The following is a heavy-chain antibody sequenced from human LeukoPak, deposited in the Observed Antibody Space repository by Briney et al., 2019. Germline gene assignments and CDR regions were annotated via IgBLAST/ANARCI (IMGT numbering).Heavy chain of an antibody. Sequence: ASVKVSCKASGGTFSSYAISWVRQAPGQGLEWMGGIIPIFGTANYAQKFQGRVTITADESTSTAYMELSSLRSEDTAVYYCANTATPYYYGMDVWGQGTTVTVSS. CDR3: ANTATPYYYGMDV. D-gene: IGHD5-18*01. CDR1: GGTFSSYA. CDR2: IIPIFGTA. V-gene: IGHV1-69*13. J-gene: IGHJ6*02.